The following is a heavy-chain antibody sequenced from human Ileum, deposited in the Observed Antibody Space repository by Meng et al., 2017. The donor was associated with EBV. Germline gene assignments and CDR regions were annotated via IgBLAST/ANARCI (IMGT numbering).Heavy chain of an antibody. D-gene: IGHD3-22*01. CDR2: TSHSGST. CDR3: ASSDYYRSDY. Sequence: GRLHGSGPGLVKPSGTLSLTCAVSGGSISRSDWWSWVRQPPGKGLEWIGETSHSGSTNYSPSLKSRVTISLDKSKNQLSLKLNFVTAADTAVYYCASSDYYRSDYWGQGTLVTVSS. V-gene: IGHV4-4*02. CDR1: GGSISRSDW. J-gene: IGHJ4*02.